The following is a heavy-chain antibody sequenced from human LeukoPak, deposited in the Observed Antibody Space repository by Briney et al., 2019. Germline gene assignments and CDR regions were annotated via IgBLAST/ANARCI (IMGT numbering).Heavy chain of an antibody. CDR2: IYSGGST. Sequence: GGSLRLSCAASGFTVSSNYMSWVRQAPGKGLEWVSGIYSGGSTYYADSVKGRFTISIDNSRNTLYLQMNSLRAEDTAVYYCARDHYDFWSGYYHDPVSGYYFDYWGQGTLVTVSS. D-gene: IGHD3-3*01. CDR3: ARDHYDFWSGYYHDPVSGYYFDY. V-gene: IGHV3-66*01. CDR1: GFTVSSNY. J-gene: IGHJ4*02.